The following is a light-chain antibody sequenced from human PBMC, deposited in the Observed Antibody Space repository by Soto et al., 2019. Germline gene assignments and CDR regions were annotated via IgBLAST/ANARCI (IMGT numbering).Light chain of an antibody. Sequence: DLLSTHSADSLAVSIGERATMNCKSSQSVLYSSNNKNYLAWYQQKPGQPPKLLIYWASTRESGVPDRFSGSGSGTDFTLTISSLQAEDVAVYYCQQYYSTPRTFGQGTKVDIK. V-gene: IGKV4-1*01. J-gene: IGKJ1*01. CDR3: QQYYSTPRT. CDR1: QSVLYSSNNKNY. CDR2: WAS.